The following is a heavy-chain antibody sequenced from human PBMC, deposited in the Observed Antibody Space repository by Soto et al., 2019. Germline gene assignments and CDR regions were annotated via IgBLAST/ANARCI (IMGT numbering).Heavy chain of an antibody. CDR2: ISAYNGNT. CDR1: GYTFTSYG. J-gene: IGHJ6*02. CDR3: ARGEGIAAAGLYYYYYYGMDV. V-gene: IGHV1-18*01. D-gene: IGHD6-13*01. Sequence: XSVKVSCKASGYTFTSYGISWVRQAPVQGLEWMGWISAYNGNTNYAQKLQGRVTMTTDTSTSTAYMELRSLRSEDTAVYYCARGEGIAAAGLYYYYYYGMDVWGQGTTVTVSS.